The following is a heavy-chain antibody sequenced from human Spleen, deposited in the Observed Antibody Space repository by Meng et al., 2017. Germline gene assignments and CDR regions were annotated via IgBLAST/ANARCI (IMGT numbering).Heavy chain of an antibody. Sequence: ASVKVSCKASGYNFPDYYIHWVRQAPGQGPEWMGWMNPNSGSTGYAQKFRGRVTMTRNTSMSTAYLEISSLRLDDTAVYYCVRPVDHGNYGRDAFDVWGQGTMVTVSS. CDR3: VRPVDHGNYGRDAFDV. V-gene: IGHV1-8*02. D-gene: IGHD4-11*01. CDR2: MNPNSGST. CDR1: GYNFPDYY. J-gene: IGHJ3*01.